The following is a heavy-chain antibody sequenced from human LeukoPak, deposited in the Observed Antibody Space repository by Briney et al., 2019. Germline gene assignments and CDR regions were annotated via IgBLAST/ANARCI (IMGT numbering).Heavy chain of an antibody. J-gene: IGHJ4*02. CDR3: ARGKSNYGDYVDY. D-gene: IGHD4-17*01. CDR1: GFTFSSYS. CDR2: ITRSNYI. Sequence: PGGSLRLSCAASGFTFSSYSMNWVRQAPGKGLEWVSSITRSNYIYYADSVKGRFTISRDNAKNSLYLQMNSLRAEDTAVYYCARGKSNYGDYVDYWGQGTLVTVSS. V-gene: IGHV3-21*01.